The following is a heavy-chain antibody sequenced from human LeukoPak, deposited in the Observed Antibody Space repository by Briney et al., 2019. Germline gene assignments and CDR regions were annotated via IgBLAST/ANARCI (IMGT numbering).Heavy chain of an antibody. V-gene: IGHV4-59*01. CDR3: ARGSRSQFYYDILTGLDY. CDR1: GGSISSYY. Sequence: PSETLSLTCTVSGGSISSYYWSWIRQPPGKGLEWIGYIYYSGSTNYNPSLKSRVTISVDTSKNQFSLKLSSVTAADTAVYYCARGSRSQFYYDILTGLDYWGQGTLVTVSS. CDR2: IYYSGST. D-gene: IGHD3-9*01. J-gene: IGHJ4*02.